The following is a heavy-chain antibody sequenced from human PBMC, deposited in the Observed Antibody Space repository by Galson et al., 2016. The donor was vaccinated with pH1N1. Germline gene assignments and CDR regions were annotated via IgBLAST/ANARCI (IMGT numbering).Heavy chain of an antibody. D-gene: IGHD2-2*01. J-gene: IGHJ4*02. CDR3: ARPAMTGYLDN. Sequence: SVKVSCKASGYMFTSYAVTWVRQAPGQGLEWMASISGYNGNTNYAQNFQGRVTLTSDTSTNTAYMELRSLTADDTAVYYCARPAMTGYLDNRGQGTLVTVSS. V-gene: IGHV1-18*01. CDR1: GYMFTSYA. CDR2: ISGYNGNT.